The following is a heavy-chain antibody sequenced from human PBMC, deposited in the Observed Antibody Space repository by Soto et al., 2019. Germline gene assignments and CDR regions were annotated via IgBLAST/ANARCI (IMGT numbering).Heavy chain of an antibody. V-gene: IGHV3-33*01. J-gene: IGHJ4*02. CDR1: GFTFSSYG. CDR3: ARDPEVRGVPWPIFDY. Sequence: GGSLRLSCAASGFTFSSYGMHWVRQAPGKGLEWVAVIWYDGSNKYYADSVKGRFTISRDNSKNTLYLQMNSLRAEDTAVYYCARDPEVRGVPWPIFDYWGQGTLVTVSS. D-gene: IGHD3-10*01. CDR2: IWYDGSNK.